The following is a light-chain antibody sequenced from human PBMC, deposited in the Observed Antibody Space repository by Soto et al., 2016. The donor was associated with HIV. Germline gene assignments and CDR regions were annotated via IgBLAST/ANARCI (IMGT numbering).Light chain of an antibody. CDR2: TAS. J-gene: IGKJ3*01. V-gene: IGKV1-NL1*01. CDR1: QGISNS. CDR3: QQYYNTPXT. Sequence: DIQLTQSPVSVSASVRDRVTITCRASQGISNSSVWYQQKPGKAPKLLLNTASTLESGVPSRFSGSGSGTAYTLTISSLQPADFATYYCQQYYNTPXTFGPWDQGGD.